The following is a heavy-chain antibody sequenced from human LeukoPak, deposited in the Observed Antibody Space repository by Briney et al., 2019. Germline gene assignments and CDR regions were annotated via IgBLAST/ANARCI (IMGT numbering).Heavy chain of an antibody. Sequence: ASVKVSCKASGGTFSSYAISWVRQAPGQGLEWMGGIIPIFGTANYAQKFQGRVTITADKSTSTAYMELSSLRSEDTAVYYCAGHSSGYYLYDAFDIWGQGTMVTVSS. CDR3: AGHSSGYYLYDAFDI. CDR1: GGTFSSYA. V-gene: IGHV1-69*06. J-gene: IGHJ3*02. D-gene: IGHD3-22*01. CDR2: IIPIFGTA.